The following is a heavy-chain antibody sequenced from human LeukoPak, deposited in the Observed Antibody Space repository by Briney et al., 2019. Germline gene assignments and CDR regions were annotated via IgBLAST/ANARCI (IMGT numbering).Heavy chain of an antibody. V-gene: IGHV4-30-4*01. CDR2: IYYSGST. D-gene: IGHD2/OR15-2a*01. CDR3: ARVLYAFDI. CDR1: GASISSGDYL. Sequence: SETLSLTCTVSGASISSGDYLWSWIRQPPGMGLEWIGNIYYSGSTNYNASLKSRVTISIDTSKNQFSLKLSSVTAADTAVYYCARVLYAFDIWGQGTMVTVSS. J-gene: IGHJ3*02.